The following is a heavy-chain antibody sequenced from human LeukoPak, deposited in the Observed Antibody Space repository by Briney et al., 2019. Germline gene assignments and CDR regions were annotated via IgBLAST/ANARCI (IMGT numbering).Heavy chain of an antibody. CDR3: ARGGYDFWSGYDEYYYYYYYMDV. D-gene: IGHD3-3*01. Sequence: GGSLRLSCAASGFTFDDYAMHWVRQAPGKGLEWVSGISWNSGSIGYADSVKGRFTISRDNAKNSLYLQMNSLRAEDTAVYYCARGGYDFWSGYDEYYYYYYYMDVWGKGTTVTVSS. J-gene: IGHJ6*03. CDR1: GFTFDDYA. CDR2: ISWNSGSI. V-gene: IGHV3-9*01.